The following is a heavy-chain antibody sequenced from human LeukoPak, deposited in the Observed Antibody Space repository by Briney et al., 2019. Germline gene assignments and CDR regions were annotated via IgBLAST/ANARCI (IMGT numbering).Heavy chain of an antibody. J-gene: IGHJ5*02. CDR1: GYSFTSHW. D-gene: IGHD3-10*01. Sequence: GESLKISCKGSGYSFTSHWIGWVRQMPGKGLEWMGIIYPGDSATRYSPSFKGQVTISADKSTSTAYLQWSSLKASDTAMYYCAKSLVRGVMGWFDPWGQGTLVTVSS. CDR2: IYPGDSAT. CDR3: AKSLVRGVMGWFDP. V-gene: IGHV5-51*01.